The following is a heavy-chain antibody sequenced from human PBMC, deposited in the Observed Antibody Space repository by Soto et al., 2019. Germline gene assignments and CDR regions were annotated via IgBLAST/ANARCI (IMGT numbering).Heavy chain of an antibody. J-gene: IGHJ4*02. CDR1: GFSLRTSGAG. V-gene: IGHV2-5*01. CDR3: AXSARXXXXXXXXXXXLNFDF. Sequence: QITLRESGPPLVKPTQTLTXXCTFSGFSLRTSGAGVGWXRQPPGKALEWLALIYWNGDKRYSPSLMNRLTITKDTSKNQVVLTVTNLDPVDTATYYCAXSARXXXXXXXXXXXLNFDFWGRGTLVTVSS. CDR2: IYWNGDK.